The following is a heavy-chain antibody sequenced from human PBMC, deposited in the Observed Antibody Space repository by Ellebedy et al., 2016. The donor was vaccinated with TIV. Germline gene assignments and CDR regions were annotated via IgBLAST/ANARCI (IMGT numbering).Heavy chain of an antibody. D-gene: IGHD6-13*01. CDR3: ATARRDPLYYGVDV. CDR1: GGSISSRTRY. CDR2: VYFTETT. V-gene: IGHV4-39*01. Sequence: MPGGSLTLSCTVSGGSISSRTRYWGWFRQTPEKGLEWIGTVYFTETTYYNPSLSSRVTISADTSNNQFSRKRTSVTAAETAWYYCATARRDPLYYGVDVWGRGTTVTVSS. J-gene: IGHJ6*02.